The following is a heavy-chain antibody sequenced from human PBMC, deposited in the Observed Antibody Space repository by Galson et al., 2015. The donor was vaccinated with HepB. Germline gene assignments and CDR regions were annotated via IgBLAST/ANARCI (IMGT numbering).Heavy chain of an antibody. CDR2: ISGSGGST. CDR1: GFTFSSYA. CDR3: AKFPWIQLWLGYYFDY. D-gene: IGHD5-18*01. J-gene: IGHJ4*02. Sequence: SLRLSCAASGFTFSSYAMSWVRQAPGKGLEWVSAISGSGGSTYYADSVKGRFTISRDNSKNTLYLQMNSLRAEDTAVYYCAKFPWIQLWLGYYFDYWGQGTLVTVSS. V-gene: IGHV3-23*01.